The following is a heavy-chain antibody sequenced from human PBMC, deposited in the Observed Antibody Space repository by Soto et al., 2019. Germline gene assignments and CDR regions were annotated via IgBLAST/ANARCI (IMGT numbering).Heavy chain of an antibody. CDR2: TYYRSKWYY. Sequence: QVQLQQSGPGLVKPSQTLSLTCAITGDSVSRNSAGWSWVRQSPSRGLEWLGRTYYRSKWYYEYAVSVRGRISINPDTSKNQFSLLLNSGTPEDTSVYFCARGKQYSVRIFDYWGKGPLVTVSS. J-gene: IGHJ4*01. V-gene: IGHV6-1*01. CDR3: ARGKQYSVRIFDY. D-gene: IGHD5-12*01. CDR1: GDSVSRNSAG.